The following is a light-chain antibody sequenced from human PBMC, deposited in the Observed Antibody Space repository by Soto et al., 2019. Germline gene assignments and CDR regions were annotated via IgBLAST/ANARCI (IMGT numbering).Light chain of an antibody. Sequence: DIQLTQSPSFLSASVGDRVTITCRASQGMSSYLAWYQQKPGKAPKLLIYAASTLQSGVPSRFSGSGSGTEFTLTISSLQPEDFATYYCQQLNSYRITFGQGTRLEIK. CDR2: AAS. V-gene: IGKV1-9*01. CDR1: QGMSSY. J-gene: IGKJ5*01. CDR3: QQLNSYRIT.